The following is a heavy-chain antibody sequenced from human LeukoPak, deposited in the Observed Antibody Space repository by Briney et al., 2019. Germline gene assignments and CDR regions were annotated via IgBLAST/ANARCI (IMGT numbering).Heavy chain of an antibody. Sequence: SETLSLTCTVSGGSISGHYWSWIRQPPGKGLEWIGYVYYSGSANYNASLKSRVTMSLDTSKNQLSLKLTSVTAADTAVYYCARGGWSYDHWGQGTLVTFSS. CDR2: VYYSGSA. J-gene: IGHJ4*02. V-gene: IGHV4-59*11. D-gene: IGHD2-15*01. CDR3: ARGGWSYDH. CDR1: GGSISGHY.